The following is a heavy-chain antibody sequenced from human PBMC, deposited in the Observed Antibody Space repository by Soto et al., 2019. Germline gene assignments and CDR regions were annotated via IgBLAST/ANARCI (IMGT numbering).Heavy chain of an antibody. CDR3: ARDWAGGTMDAFDI. CDR1: GFTFSSYS. D-gene: IGHD1-7*01. V-gene: IGHV3-48*01. CDR2: ISSSSSTI. J-gene: IGHJ3*02. Sequence: GGSLRLSCAASGFTFSSYSMNWVRQAPGKGLEWVSYISSSSSTIYYADSVKGRFTISRDNAKNSLYLQMNSLRAEDTAVYYCARDWAGGTMDAFDIWGQGTMVTVSS.